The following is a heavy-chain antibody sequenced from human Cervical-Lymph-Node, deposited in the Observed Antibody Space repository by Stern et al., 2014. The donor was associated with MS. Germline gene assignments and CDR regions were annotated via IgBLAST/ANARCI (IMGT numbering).Heavy chain of an antibody. Sequence: VQLVQSGAEVKKPGSSVTVSCKASGGTFSSYAISWVRQPPGQGLEWMGGIIPVFGTANYEQKFQGRVTIAADESTSTAYMELSSLRAEDTAVYYCARPQIATLDAGDFDIWGQGTMVTVSS. CDR2: IIPVFGTA. V-gene: IGHV1-69*01. CDR3: ARPQIATLDAGDFDI. CDR1: GGTFSSYA. J-gene: IGHJ3*02. D-gene: IGHD2-21*01.